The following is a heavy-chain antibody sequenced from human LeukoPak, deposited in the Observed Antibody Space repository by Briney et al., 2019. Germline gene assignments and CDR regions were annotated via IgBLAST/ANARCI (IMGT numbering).Heavy chain of an antibody. V-gene: IGHV4-61*02. CDR2: IYTSGNT. D-gene: IGHD1-26*01. CDR3: AGEVGGSWFDP. CDR1: GGSISSGSHY. J-gene: IGHJ5*02. Sequence: SETLSLTCTVSGGSISSGSHYWSWIRQPAGKGLEWIGRIYTSGNTNCNPSLKSRVTISLDTSKNQFSLTLSSVTAADTAVYYCAGEVGGSWFDPWGLGTLVTVSS.